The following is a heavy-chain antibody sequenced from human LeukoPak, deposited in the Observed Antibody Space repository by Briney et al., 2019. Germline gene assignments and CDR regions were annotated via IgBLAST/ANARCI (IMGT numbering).Heavy chain of an antibody. CDR3: AKVKSDSSGYQPYYFDY. D-gene: IGHD3-22*01. V-gene: IGHV3-30*02. CDR2: IRYDGSNK. J-gene: IGHJ4*02. CDR1: GFTFSSYG. Sequence: GGSLRLSCAASGFTFSSYGMHWVRQAPGKGLEWVAFIRYDGSNKYYADSVKGRFTISRDNSKNTLYLQMNSLRAEDTAVYYCAKVKSDSSGYQPYYFDYWGQGTLVTVSS.